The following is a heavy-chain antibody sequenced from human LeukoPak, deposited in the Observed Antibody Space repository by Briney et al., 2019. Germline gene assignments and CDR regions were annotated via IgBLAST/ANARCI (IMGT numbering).Heavy chain of an antibody. J-gene: IGHJ4*02. CDR2: ISWNSGSI. CDR3: AKDLVATIQGVDY. CDR1: GFTFDDYA. D-gene: IGHD5-12*01. V-gene: IGHV3-9*01. Sequence: GGSLRLSCAASGFTFDDYAMHWVRQAPGKGLEWVSGISWNSGSIGYADSVKGRFTISRENAKNSLYLQMNSLRAEDTALYYCAKDLVATIQGVDYWGQGTLVTVSS.